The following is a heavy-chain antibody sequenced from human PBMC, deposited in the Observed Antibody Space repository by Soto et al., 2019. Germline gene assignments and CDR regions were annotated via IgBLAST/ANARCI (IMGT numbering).Heavy chain of an antibody. D-gene: IGHD2-2*01. V-gene: IGHV4-59*08. CDR3: ARHLSVVPAASHWFDP. CDR1: GGSFSSYY. CDR2: IYYSGST. J-gene: IGHJ5*02. Sequence: PSETLSLTCTVSGGSFSSYYWSWIRQPAGKGLEWIGYIYYSGSTNYNPSLKSRLTISVDTSENQFSLKLSSVTAADTAVYYCARHLSVVPAASHWFDPWGQGTLVTVSS.